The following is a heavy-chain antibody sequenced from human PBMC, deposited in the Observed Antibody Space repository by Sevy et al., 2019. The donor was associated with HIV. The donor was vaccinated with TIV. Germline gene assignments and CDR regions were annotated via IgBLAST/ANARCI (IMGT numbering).Heavy chain of an antibody. CDR1: GLKFTDAW. J-gene: IGHJ4*02. Sequence: GGSLRLSCAASGLKFTDAWMNWVRQVPGKGLEWVGRIKTKRSGETTDYAAPGKGRFSLSRDDTKSTLYLQMDSLKVEDTGIYYCTTDGYTFNYCPDYWGQGTLVTVSS. V-gene: IGHV3-15*07. D-gene: IGHD5-12*01. CDR2: IKTKRSGETT. CDR3: TTDGYTFNYCPDY.